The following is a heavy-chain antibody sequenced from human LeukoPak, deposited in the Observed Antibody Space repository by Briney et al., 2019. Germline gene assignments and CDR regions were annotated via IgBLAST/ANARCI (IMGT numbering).Heavy chain of an antibody. D-gene: IGHD3-22*01. Sequence: GGSLRLSCAASGFTVSSNYMSWVRQAPGKGLEWVSAISGSGGSTYYADSVKGRFTISRDNSKNTLYLQMNSLRAEDTAVYYCATPYDSSGYYLDYWGQETLVTVSS. CDR1: GFTVSSNY. J-gene: IGHJ4*02. CDR2: ISGSGGST. CDR3: ATPYDSSGYYLDY. V-gene: IGHV3-23*01.